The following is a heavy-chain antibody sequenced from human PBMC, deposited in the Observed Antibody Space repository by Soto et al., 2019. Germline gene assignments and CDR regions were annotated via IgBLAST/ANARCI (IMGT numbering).Heavy chain of an antibody. D-gene: IGHD2-15*01. Sequence: VSCTGSGSTFTSSGSSWVRQAPGQGLEWMGWISAYNGNTNYAQKLQGRVTMTTDTSTSTAYMELRSLRSDDTAVYYCARVFPSIVVVVAATGRNYYGMDVWGQGTPVTVS. CDR3: ARVFPSIVVVVAATGRNYYGMDV. CDR1: GSTFTSSG. J-gene: IGHJ6*02. V-gene: IGHV1-18*04. CDR2: ISAYNGNT.